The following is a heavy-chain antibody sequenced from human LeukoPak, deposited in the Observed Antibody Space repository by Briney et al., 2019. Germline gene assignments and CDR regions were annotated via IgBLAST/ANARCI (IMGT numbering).Heavy chain of an antibody. CDR2: IDPSDSYT. CDR1: GYSFTSYW. CDR3: ARLPRGQLWLQWTFDY. V-gene: IGHV5-10-1*01. Sequence: GGSLQISCKGSGYSFTSYWISWVRQMPGKGLEWMGRIDPSDSYTNYSPSFQGHVTISADKSISTAYLQWSSLKASDTAMYYCARLPRGQLWLQWTFDYWGQGTLVTVSS. D-gene: IGHD5-18*01. J-gene: IGHJ4*02.